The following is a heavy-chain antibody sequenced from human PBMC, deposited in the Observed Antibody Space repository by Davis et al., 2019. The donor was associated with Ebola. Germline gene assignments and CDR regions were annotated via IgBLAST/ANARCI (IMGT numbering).Heavy chain of an antibody. V-gene: IGHV1-18*01. CDR3: ARGEPLVGTFDY. CDR1: GGTFSSYA. D-gene: IGHD1-26*01. CDR2: INTYSGNT. Sequence: ASVKVSCKASGGTFSSYAITWVRQAPGQGFEWMGWINTYSGNTNYAQKLQGRVSMTTDTSTNTAYLELRGLIPDDTAVYYCARGEPLVGTFDYWGQGTLVTVSS. J-gene: IGHJ4*02.